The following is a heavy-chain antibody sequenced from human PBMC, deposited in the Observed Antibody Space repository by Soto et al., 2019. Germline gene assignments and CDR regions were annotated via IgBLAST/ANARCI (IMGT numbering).Heavy chain of an antibody. V-gene: IGHV3-30*18. D-gene: IGHD3-16*02. J-gene: IGHJ4*02. Sequence: QVQLVESGGGVVQPGRSLRLSCAASGFTFSSYGMHWVRQAPGKGLEWVAVISYDGSNKYYADSVKGRFTISRDNSKNTLYLQMNSLRAEDTAVYYCAKEDDYVWGSYRSVSPNFDYWGQGTLVTVSS. CDR1: GFTFSSYG. CDR3: AKEDDYVWGSYRSVSPNFDY. CDR2: ISYDGSNK.